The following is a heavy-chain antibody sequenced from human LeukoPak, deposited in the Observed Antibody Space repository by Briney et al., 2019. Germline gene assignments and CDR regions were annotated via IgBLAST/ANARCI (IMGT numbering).Heavy chain of an antibody. V-gene: IGHV4-4*07. Sequence: PSETLSLTCTVSGGSISSYYWSWIRQPAGKGLEWIGRIYTSGSTNYNPSLKSRVTMSVDTSKNQFSLKLRSVTAADTAVYYCARHNYYHFWSTLNWFDPWGQGALVTVSS. D-gene: IGHD3-3*01. CDR1: GGSISSYY. CDR3: ARHNYYHFWSTLNWFDP. J-gene: IGHJ5*02. CDR2: IYTSGST.